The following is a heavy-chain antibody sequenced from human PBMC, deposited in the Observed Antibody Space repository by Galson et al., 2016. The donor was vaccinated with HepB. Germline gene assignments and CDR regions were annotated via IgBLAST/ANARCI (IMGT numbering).Heavy chain of an antibody. J-gene: IGHJ5*02. Sequence: SLRLSCAASGFIFSSFAMSWVRQAPGKGLEWVSGISGSADSTYYADSVKGRFTISRDNSKNTVYLQMNSLRAEDTAVYYCAKEEYDHEDSPSPYDLWGQGTLVTVSS. CDR1: GFIFSSFA. V-gene: IGHV3-23*01. D-gene: IGHD6-6*01. CDR3: AKEEYDHEDSPSPYDL. CDR2: ISGSADST.